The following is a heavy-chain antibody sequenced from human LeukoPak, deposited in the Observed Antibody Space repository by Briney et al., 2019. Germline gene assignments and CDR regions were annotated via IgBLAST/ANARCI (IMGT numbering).Heavy chain of an antibody. V-gene: IGHV4-34*01. D-gene: IGHD3-22*01. CDR3: ARSGSYYYDKSRRAPYYFDY. Sequence: PSETLSLTCAVYGGSFSGYYWSWIRQPPGKGLEWIGEINHSGSTNYNPSLESRVTISVDTSKNQFSLKLSSVTAADTAVYYCARSGSYYYDKSRRAPYYFDYWGQGTLVTVSS. J-gene: IGHJ4*02. CDR2: INHSGST. CDR1: GGSFSGYY.